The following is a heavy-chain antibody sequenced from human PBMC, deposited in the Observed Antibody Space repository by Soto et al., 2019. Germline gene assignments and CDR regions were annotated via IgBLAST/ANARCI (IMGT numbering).Heavy chain of an antibody. CDR1: GGSSTRGGHY. V-gene: IGHV4-39*01. J-gene: IGHJ4*02. CDR3: ARSYCSSTFCAKLGVIDY. CDR2: LNYSGST. Sequence: PSEPLSLTCTVSGGSSTRGGHYWSWIRQHPGKGLEWIGCLNYSGSTHYKPPLNRRLTISADTSKHQFSLKLSSVTAADTAVYYCARSYCSSTFCAKLGVIDYWGQGTLVTVSS. D-gene: IGHD2-2*01.